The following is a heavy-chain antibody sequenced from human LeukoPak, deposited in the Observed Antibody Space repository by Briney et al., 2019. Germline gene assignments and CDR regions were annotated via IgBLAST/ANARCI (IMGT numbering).Heavy chain of an antibody. J-gene: IGHJ6*02. V-gene: IGHV3-23*01. D-gene: IGHD5-24*01. CDR3: AKDRGDGYNWDYYYGMDV. CDR1: GFTFSSYA. CDR2: ISGSGGST. Sequence: GGSLRLSCAASGFTFSSYAMSWVRQAPGKGLEWVSAISGSGGSTYYADSVKGRFTISRDNSKNTLYLQMNSLRAEDTAVYYCAKDRGDGYNWDYYYGMDVWGQGTTVTVSS.